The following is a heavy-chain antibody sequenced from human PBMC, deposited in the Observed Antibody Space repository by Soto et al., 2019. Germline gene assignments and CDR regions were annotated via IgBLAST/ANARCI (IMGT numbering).Heavy chain of an antibody. J-gene: IGHJ6*02. V-gene: IGHV5-51*01. CDR2: IYPGDSET. CDR1: GYSFSRHW. D-gene: IGHD2-8*01. Sequence: PGESLKISCRASGYSFSRHWIGWVRQMPGKGLEWMGTIYPGDSETRYSPSFQGQVTISADKSNNTAYLHWGSLKASETAVYYCAGDNGPPDGMDGWGQGTTVTVSS. CDR3: AGDNGPPDGMDG.